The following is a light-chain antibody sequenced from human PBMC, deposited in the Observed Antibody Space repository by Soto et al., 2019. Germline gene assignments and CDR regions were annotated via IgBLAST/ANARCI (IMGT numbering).Light chain of an antibody. CDR3: QQYGSLIT. CDR2: GAS. Sequence: IVLTQSTANLSLSLRERATLSCRASQSVSSSYLAWYQQKPGQAPRLLIYGASSRATGIPDRFSGSGSGTDFTLTISRLEPEDFAVYYCQQYGSLITFGQGTRLEIK. J-gene: IGKJ5*01. CDR1: QSVSSSY. V-gene: IGKV3-20*01.